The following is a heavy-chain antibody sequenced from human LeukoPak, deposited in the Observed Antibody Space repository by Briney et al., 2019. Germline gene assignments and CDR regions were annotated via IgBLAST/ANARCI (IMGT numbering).Heavy chain of an antibody. CDR1: GFTFSSYG. V-gene: IGHV3-30*18. D-gene: IGHD6-13*01. CDR3: AKHGRAAVDEHLDY. CDR2: ISYDGSNK. J-gene: IGHJ4*02. Sequence: PGGSLRLSCAASGFTFSSYGMHWVRQAPGKGLEWVAVISYDGSNKYYADSVKGRFTISRDNSKNTLYLQMNSLRAEDSAVYYCAKHGRAAVDEHLDYGGQGTLVTVSS.